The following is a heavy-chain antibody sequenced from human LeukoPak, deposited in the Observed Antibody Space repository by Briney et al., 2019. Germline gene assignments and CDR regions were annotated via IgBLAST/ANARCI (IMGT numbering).Heavy chain of an antibody. J-gene: IGHJ4*02. Sequence: GGSLRLSCAASGFTFSTYNMNWVRQAPGKGLEWVSSITSSSSYIYYADSVKGRFTISRDNAKNSLYLQMNSLRAEDTAVYYCATGDNYGDYRFDYWGQGTLVTVSS. CDR2: ITSSSSYI. D-gene: IGHD4-17*01. V-gene: IGHV3-21*01. CDR1: GFTFSTYN. CDR3: ATGDNYGDYRFDY.